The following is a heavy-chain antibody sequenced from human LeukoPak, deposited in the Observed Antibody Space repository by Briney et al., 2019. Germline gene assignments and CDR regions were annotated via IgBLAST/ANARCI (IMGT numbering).Heavy chain of an antibody. CDR1: GFTFSSYW. Sequence: GSLRLSCAASGFTFSSYWMSWVRQAPGKGLEWVANIKQDGSEKNYVGSVKGRFTISRDNAKSSLYLQMNSLRAEDTAVYYCARGQAGGDFDYWGQGTLVTISS. J-gene: IGHJ4*02. CDR3: ARGQAGGDFDY. D-gene: IGHD3-16*01. CDR2: IKQDGSEK. V-gene: IGHV3-7*01.